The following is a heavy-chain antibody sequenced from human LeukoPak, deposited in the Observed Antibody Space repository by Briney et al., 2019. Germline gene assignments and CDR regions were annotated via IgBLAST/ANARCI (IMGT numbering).Heavy chain of an antibody. Sequence: GGSLRLSCAASGFTFSSYGMNWVRQAPGKGLEWVASISSTGSYIYYADSVKGRFTISRDNSKNTLYLQMNSLRAEDTAVYYCRDAFDYWGQGTLVTVSS. V-gene: IGHV3-21*01. CDR3: RDAFDY. J-gene: IGHJ4*02. CDR2: ISSTGSYI. CDR1: GFTFSSYG.